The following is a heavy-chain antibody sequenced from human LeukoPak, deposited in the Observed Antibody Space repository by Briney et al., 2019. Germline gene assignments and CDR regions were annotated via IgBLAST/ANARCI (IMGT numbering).Heavy chain of an antibody. Sequence: GGSLRLSCAASGFTFSSYAMSWVRQAPGKGLESVSAISGSGGSTYYADSVKGRFTISRDNSKNTLYLQMNSLRAEDTAVYYCAKDFFPYGSGASSPFDYWGQGTLVTVSS. J-gene: IGHJ4*02. D-gene: IGHD3-10*01. CDR1: GFTFSSYA. V-gene: IGHV3-23*01. CDR3: AKDFFPYGSGASSPFDY. CDR2: ISGSGGST.